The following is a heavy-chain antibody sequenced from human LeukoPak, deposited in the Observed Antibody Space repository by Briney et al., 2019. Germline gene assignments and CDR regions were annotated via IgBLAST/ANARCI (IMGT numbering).Heavy chain of an antibody. J-gene: IGHJ5*02. CDR1: GGSISSGSYY. V-gene: IGHV4-61*02. CDR3: ARETRHIAP. D-gene: IGHD2-21*01. Sequence: QVQLQESGPGLVKPSQTLSLTCTVSGGSISSGSYYWSWIRQPAGKGLEWIGRIYTSGSTNYNPSLKSRVTISVDTSKNQFSLKLSSVTAADTAVYYCARETRHIAPWGQGTLVTVSS. CDR2: IYTSGST.